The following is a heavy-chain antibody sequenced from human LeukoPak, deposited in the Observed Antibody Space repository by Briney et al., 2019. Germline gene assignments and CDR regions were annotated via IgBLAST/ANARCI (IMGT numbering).Heavy chain of an antibody. CDR1: AYTFTGYY. Sequence: ASVKFSCKASAYTFTGYYMHWVRQAPGQGLEWIGWINPDSVGTNYAQKFQCKVTMTRDTSIRTAYMEVSRLRSDDTAVYYCAREGSGWYGNFDSWGQGNLVTVSS. CDR2: INPDSVGT. CDR3: AREGSGWYGNFDS. D-gene: IGHD6-19*01. J-gene: IGHJ4*02. V-gene: IGHV1-2*02.